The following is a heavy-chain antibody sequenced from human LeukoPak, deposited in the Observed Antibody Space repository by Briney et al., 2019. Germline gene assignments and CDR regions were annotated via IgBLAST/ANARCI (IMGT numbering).Heavy chain of an antibody. Sequence: ASVKVSGKASGYIFTTYFMHWLRQAPGQGPEWMGIINPRGGSTDYALKFQDRITMTSDTSTSTVYMELKSLKSEDTAVYFCARVGATGATADNWGQGTLVTVSS. CDR1: GYIFTTYF. V-gene: IGHV1-46*01. CDR3: ARVGATGATADN. J-gene: IGHJ4*02. D-gene: IGHD2-21*02. CDR2: INPRGGST.